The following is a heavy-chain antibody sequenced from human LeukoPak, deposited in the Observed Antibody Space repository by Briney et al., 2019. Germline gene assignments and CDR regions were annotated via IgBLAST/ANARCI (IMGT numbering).Heavy chain of an antibody. D-gene: IGHD3-16*01. CDR3: ARDWGDGAGYDY. CDR2: TYYRSKGYN. CDR1: GDSVSKNSVA. Sequence: SQTLSLTCAISGDSVSKNSVAWNWIRQSPSRGLEWLGRTYYRSKGYNDYAGSVKSRITINPDTSKNQFSLHLKSVTPDDTAVYYCARDWGDGAGYDYWGQGTLVTVSS. J-gene: IGHJ4*02. V-gene: IGHV6-1*01.